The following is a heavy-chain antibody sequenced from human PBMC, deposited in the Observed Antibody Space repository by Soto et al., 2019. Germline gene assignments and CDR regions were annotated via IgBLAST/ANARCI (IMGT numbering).Heavy chain of an antibody. Sequence: SETLSLTCTVSGGSISSSSYYWGWIRQPPGKGLEWIGSIYYSGSTYYNPSLKSRVTISVDTSKNQFSLKLSSVTAADTAVYYCASNTPVMYGGYVPLDYWGQGTLVTVSS. CDR1: GGSISSSSYY. D-gene: IGHD5-12*01. CDR3: ASNTPVMYGGYVPLDY. J-gene: IGHJ4*02. V-gene: IGHV4-39*01. CDR2: IYYSGST.